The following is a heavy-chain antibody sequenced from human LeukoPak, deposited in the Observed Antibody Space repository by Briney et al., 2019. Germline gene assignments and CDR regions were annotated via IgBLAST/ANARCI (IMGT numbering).Heavy chain of an antibody. J-gene: IGHJ6*02. CDR1: GYTFTSYG. D-gene: IGHD6-6*01. CDR2: ISAYNGNT. CDR3: AREGDGKLVSPGPYYYGMDV. Sequence: ASVKVSCKASGYTFTSYGISWVRQAPGQGLEWMGWISAYNGNTNYAQKPQGRVTMTTDTSTSTAYMELRSLRSDDTAVYYCAREGDGKLVSPGPYYYGMDVWGQGTTVTVSS. V-gene: IGHV1-18*01.